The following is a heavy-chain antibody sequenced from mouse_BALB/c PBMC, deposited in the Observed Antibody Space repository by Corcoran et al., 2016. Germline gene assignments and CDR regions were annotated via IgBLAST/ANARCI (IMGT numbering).Heavy chain of an antibody. J-gene: IGHJ1*01. CDR2: IDPANGNN. Sequence: EVQLQQSGAEIVQPGASVTLSCTASAFNITATYLQWVKQRPEQGLGWMGRIDPANGNNKYDPKYQGKATITADTSSNTAYMQLSSLTSEDTAVYYCVNWDGDCDVLGAGTTVTVSS. V-gene: IGHV14-3*02. D-gene: IGHD4-1*01. CDR1: AFNITATY. CDR3: VNWDGDCDV.